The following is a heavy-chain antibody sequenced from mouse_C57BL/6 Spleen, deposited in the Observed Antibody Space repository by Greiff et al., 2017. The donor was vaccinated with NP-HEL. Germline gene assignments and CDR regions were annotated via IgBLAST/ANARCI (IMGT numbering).Heavy chain of an antibody. J-gene: IGHJ3*01. Sequence: QVQLQQPGAELVRPGSSVKLSCKASGYTFTSYWMHWVKQRPIQGLEWIGNIDPSDSETHYNQKFKDKATLTVDKSSSTAYMQLSSLTSEDSAVYYCASCGNYGAWFAYWGQGTLVTVSA. CDR1: GYTFTSYW. V-gene: IGHV1-52*01. CDR3: ASCGNYGAWFAY. D-gene: IGHD2-1*01. CDR2: IDPSDSET.